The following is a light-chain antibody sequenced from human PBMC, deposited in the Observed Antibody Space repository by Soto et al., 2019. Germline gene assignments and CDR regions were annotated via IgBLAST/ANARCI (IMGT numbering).Light chain of an antibody. Sequence: DIVMTQSPLSLPVTPGEPASISCRSSQSLLHSNGYNYLDWYPQKPGQSPQLLIYLGSNRASGVPDRFSGSGSGTDFTLKISRVEAEDVGVYYCMQALQTPTITFGQGTRLEIK. CDR2: LGS. CDR1: QSLLHSNGYNY. CDR3: MQALQTPTIT. V-gene: IGKV2-28*01. J-gene: IGKJ5*01.